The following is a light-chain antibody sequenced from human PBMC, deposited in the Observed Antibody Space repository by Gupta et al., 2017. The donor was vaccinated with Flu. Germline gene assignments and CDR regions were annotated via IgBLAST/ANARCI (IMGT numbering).Light chain of an antibody. CDR3: QQSYGTPLT. CDR2: AAS. V-gene: IGKV1-39*01. Sequence: RVTITCRASQSISSYLNWYQQKPGTAPKLLIYAASSLQSGVPSRFSGRGSGTDFTLTISSLQPEDFATYYCQQSYGTPLTFGQGTKLAIK. CDR1: QSISSY. J-gene: IGKJ2*01.